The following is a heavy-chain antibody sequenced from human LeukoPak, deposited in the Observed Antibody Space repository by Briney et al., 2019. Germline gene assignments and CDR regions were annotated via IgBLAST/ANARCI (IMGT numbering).Heavy chain of an antibody. J-gene: IGHJ5*01. Sequence: SETLSLTCTVSGDSTSNFYWSWIRQSPGKGLEWLGNIHYSGSSTYNPSLKSRVTISIDTSRRQFFLKLNSVTAADTAVYFCALAPNSNWFDFWGPGTLVTVSS. CDR1: GDSTSNFY. CDR3: ALAPNSNWFDF. V-gene: IGHV4-59*03. D-gene: IGHD2-8*01. CDR2: IHYSGSS.